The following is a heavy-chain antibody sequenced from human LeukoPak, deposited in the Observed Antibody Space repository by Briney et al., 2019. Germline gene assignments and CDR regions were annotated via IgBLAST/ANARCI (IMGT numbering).Heavy chain of an antibody. CDR1: GYSFTSYW. CDR3: ARVSSSWSRLNFDY. D-gene: IGHD6-13*01. V-gene: IGHV5-51*01. J-gene: IGHJ4*02. Sequence: GEPLQISCKGSGYSFTSYWIGWVRQMPGKGLEWMGIIYPGDSDTRYSPSFQGQVTISADKSISTAYLQWSSLKASDTAMYYCARVSSSWSRLNFDYWGQGTLVTVSS. CDR2: IYPGDSDT.